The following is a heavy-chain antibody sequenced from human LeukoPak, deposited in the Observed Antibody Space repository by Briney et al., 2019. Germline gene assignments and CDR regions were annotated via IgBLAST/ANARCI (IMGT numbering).Heavy chain of an antibody. J-gene: IGHJ4*02. V-gene: IGHV3-21*01. CDR1: GFTFSSYS. CDR2: ISSSSSYI. Sequence: GGSLRLSCAASGFTFSSYSMNWVRQAPGKGLEWVSSISSSSSYIYYADSVKGRFTISRDNAKNSLYLQMNSLRAEDTAVYYCARDPVATITPFDYWGQGTLVTASS. CDR3: ARDPVATITPFDY. D-gene: IGHD5-12*01.